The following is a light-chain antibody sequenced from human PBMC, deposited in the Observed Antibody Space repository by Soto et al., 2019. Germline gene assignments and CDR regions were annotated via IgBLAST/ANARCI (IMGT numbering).Light chain of an antibody. CDR2: EVS. V-gene: IGLV2-14*01. CDR1: SSDIGNYNY. Sequence: QSALAQPASVSGSPGQSITISCTGSSSDIGNYNYVSWYQRHPGKAPKLIIYEVSSRPSGVSPRFSGSKSGDTASLTISGLQVEDEAEYYCSSYSGSNVQVKFGGGTKVTVL. J-gene: IGLJ3*02. CDR3: SSYSGSNVQVK.